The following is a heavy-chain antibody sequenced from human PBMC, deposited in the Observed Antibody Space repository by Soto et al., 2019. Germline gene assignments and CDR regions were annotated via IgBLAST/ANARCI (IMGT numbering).Heavy chain of an antibody. Sequence: PGGSLRLSCAASGFTFSSYWMHWVRQAPGKGLVWVSRINSDGSSTSYADSVKGRFTISRDNAKNTLYLQMNSLRAEDTAVYYCARDRTYYDFWSGYAGYYYGMDVWGQGTTVTVSS. D-gene: IGHD3-3*01. J-gene: IGHJ6*02. V-gene: IGHV3-74*01. CDR3: ARDRTYYDFWSGYAGYYYGMDV. CDR2: INSDGSST. CDR1: GFTFSSYW.